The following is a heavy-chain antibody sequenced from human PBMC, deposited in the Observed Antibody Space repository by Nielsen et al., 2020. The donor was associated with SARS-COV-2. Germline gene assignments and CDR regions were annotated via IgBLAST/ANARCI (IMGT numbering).Heavy chain of an antibody. CDR3: ARDLFQGDSSSDYYYYGMDV. V-gene: IGHV3-53*01. Sequence: GESLKISCAASGFTVSSNYMSWVRQAPGKGLEWVSVIYSGGSTYYADSVKGRFTISRDNSKNTLYLQMNSLRAEDTAVYYCARDLFQGDSSSDYYYYGMDVWGQGTTVTVSS. CDR1: GFTVSSNY. CDR2: IYSGGST. D-gene: IGHD6-6*01. J-gene: IGHJ6*02.